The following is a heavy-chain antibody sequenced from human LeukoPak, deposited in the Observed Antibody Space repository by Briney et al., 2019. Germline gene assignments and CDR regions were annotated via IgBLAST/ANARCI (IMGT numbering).Heavy chain of an antibody. Sequence: GGSLRLSCAASGFTFSSYAMTWVRQAPGKGLEWVLSISSDAVNTYYAGSVKGRFTISRDNSKNTLYLQMNSLRAEDTALYYCAKTRYGGSGNPYFFDYWGLGTLVTVSS. V-gene: IGHV3-23*01. D-gene: IGHD3-10*01. CDR3: AKTRYGGSGNPYFFDY. J-gene: IGHJ4*02. CDR2: ISSDAVNT. CDR1: GFTFSSYA.